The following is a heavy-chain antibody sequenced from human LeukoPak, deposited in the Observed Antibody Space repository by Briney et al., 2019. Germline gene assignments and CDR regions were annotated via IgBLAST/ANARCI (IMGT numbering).Heavy chain of an antibody. V-gene: IGHV3-48*02. CDR2: INGISSLI. CDR3: VRDKNWAFAI. Sequence: GGSLRLSCAASGFTFSSSAMSWVRQAPGKGLEWVSHINGISSLIDYADSVKGRFSISRDNAKNSLYLQMNSLRDEDTAVYYCVRDKNWAFAIWGQGTMVTVSS. CDR1: GFTFSSSA. J-gene: IGHJ3*02.